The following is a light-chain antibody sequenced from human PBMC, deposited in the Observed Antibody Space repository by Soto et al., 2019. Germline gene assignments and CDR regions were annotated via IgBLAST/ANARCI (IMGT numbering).Light chain of an antibody. CDR3: QQYHTYWWT. J-gene: IGKJ1*01. CDR2: GAS. Sequence: DIQMTQSPSSLSASVGNRVTITCPASQNIDIYLNWYQQKAGTAPKVLISGASNLQRGVPSRFSGSGSETEFTLTINSLQPDDSATYYCQQYHTYWWTFGQGTKVDIK. V-gene: IGKV1-5*01. CDR1: QNIDIY.